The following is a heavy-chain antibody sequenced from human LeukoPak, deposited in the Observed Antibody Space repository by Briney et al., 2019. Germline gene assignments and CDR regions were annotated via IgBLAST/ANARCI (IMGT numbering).Heavy chain of an antibody. CDR3: ARKGRYNWFDP. V-gene: IGHV4-38-2*01. CDR2: IYYSGST. J-gene: IGHJ5*02. CDR1: GYSISSGYY. Sequence: SETLSLTCAVSGYSISSGYYWGWIRQPPGKGLEWIGSIYYSGSTYYNPSLKSRVTISVDTSKNQFSLKLSSVTAADTAVYYCARKGRYNWFDPWGQGTLVTVSS.